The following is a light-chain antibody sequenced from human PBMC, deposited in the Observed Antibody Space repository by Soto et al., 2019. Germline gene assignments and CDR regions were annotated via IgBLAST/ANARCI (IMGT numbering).Light chain of an antibody. Sequence: PGERVTLSCRASQSVSSSYLTWYQQKPGQAPRLLIYGASTRATSIPARFSGSGSGTDFTLTISSLQPEDFAVYYCQQYNNWPLYTFGQGTKLEIK. V-gene: IGKV3D-7*01. CDR1: QSVSSSY. CDR2: GAS. J-gene: IGKJ2*01. CDR3: QQYNNWPLYT.